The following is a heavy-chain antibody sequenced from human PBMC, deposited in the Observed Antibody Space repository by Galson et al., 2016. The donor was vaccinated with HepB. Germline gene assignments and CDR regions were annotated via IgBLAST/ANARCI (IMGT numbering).Heavy chain of an antibody. Sequence: SLRLSCAASGFTLSNYGIHWVRQAPGKGLEWVAVISFDGSNKYYADSVKGRFTISRDNSKNTLYLQMNRLRAEDTAVYFCWLGENDGLDVWGQGTTVTVSS. J-gene: IGHJ6*02. CDR1: GFTLSNYG. D-gene: IGHD3-16*01. CDR3: WLGENDGLDV. CDR2: ISFDGSNK. V-gene: IGHV3-30*03.